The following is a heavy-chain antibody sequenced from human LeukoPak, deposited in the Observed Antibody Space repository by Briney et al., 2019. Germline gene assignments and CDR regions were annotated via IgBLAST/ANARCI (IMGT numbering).Heavy chain of an antibody. CDR2: ISSSSSCI. CDR1: GFSFSSYS. D-gene: IGHD2-15*01. J-gene: IGHJ4*02. Sequence: GGSLRLSCAVSGFSFSSYSMNWVRQAPGKGLEWVSSISSSSSCIYYADSVKGRFTISRDNAKKSLYVPINSLRAEDTAVSSCASSRGYYCSAGSCYYPFAYCGQGTLVTVS. V-gene: IGHV3-21*01. CDR3: ASSRGYYCSAGSCYYPFAY.